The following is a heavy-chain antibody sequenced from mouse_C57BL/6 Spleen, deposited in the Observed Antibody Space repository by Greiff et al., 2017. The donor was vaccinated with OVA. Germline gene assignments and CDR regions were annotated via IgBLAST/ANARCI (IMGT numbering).Heavy chain of an antibody. D-gene: IGHD1-1*01. J-gene: IGHJ2*01. V-gene: IGHV5-12*01. CDR1: GFTFSDYY. Sequence: DVQLVESGGGLVQPGGSLKLSCAASGFTFSDYYMYWVRQTPEKRLEWVAYISNGGGSTYYPDTVKGRFTISRDNAKNTLYLQMSRLKSEDTAMYYCARQDGGYFDYWGQGTTLTVSS. CDR3: ARQDGGYFDY. CDR2: ISNGGGST.